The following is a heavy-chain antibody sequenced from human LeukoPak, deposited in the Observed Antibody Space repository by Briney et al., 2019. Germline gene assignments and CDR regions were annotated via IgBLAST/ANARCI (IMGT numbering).Heavy chain of an antibody. CDR3: ARDFQPGFDY. Sequence: SETLSLTCTVSGYSISSGYYWGWIRQPPGKGLEWIGSIYHSGSAYYNPFLKSRVTISVDTSKNQFSLKLSSVTAADTAVYYCARDFQPGFDYWGQGTLVTVSS. CDR1: GYSISSGYY. J-gene: IGHJ4*02. CDR2: IYHSGSA. V-gene: IGHV4-38-2*02.